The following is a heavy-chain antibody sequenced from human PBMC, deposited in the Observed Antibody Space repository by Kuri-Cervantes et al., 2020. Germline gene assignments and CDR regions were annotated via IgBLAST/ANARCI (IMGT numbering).Heavy chain of an antibody. CDR3: ARGMTTEDYYYYGMDV. CDR1: RFTFSSYS. D-gene: IGHD4-11*01. Sequence: GGSLKISCAASRFTFSSYSMNWVRQAPGKGLEWVSSISSSSSYIYYADSVKGRFTISRDNAKNSLYLQMNSLRDEDTAVYYCARGMTTEDYYYYGMDVWGQGTTVTVSS. J-gene: IGHJ6*02. V-gene: IGHV3-21*01. CDR2: ISSSSSYI.